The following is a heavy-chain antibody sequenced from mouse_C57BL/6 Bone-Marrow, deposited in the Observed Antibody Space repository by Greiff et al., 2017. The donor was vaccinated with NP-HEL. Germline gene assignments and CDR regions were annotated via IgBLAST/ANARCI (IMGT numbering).Heavy chain of an antibody. CDR3: ARDGSSPWFAY. CDR2: LDPATGNP. Sequence: EVQGVESVAELVRPGASVKLSCTASGFTITNTYMHWVKQRPEQGLEWIGRLDPATGNPKYAPKFQGKAPLTADKSSNTAYLQHSSLTSEVTAIDYGARDGSSPWFAYRGQGTLVTVSA. V-gene: IGHV14-3*01. CDR1: GFTITNTY. D-gene: IGHD1-1*01. J-gene: IGHJ3*01.